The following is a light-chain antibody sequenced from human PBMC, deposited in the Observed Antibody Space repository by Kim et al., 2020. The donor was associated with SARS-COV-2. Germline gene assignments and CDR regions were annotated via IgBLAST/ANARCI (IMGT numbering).Light chain of an antibody. CDR3: QHYENLPYT. CDR2: DAS. Sequence: DIQMTQSPSSLSASVGDRVTITCQASQDISNYLSWYQQKPGKAPKLLISDASSLEKGVPSRFSGSGYGTDFTFTISSLQPEDTATYYCQHYENLPYTFGQGTKLEIK. J-gene: IGKJ2*01. V-gene: IGKV1-33*01. CDR1: QDISNY.